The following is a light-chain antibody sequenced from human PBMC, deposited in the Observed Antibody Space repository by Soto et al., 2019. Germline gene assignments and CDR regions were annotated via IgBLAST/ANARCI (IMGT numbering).Light chain of an antibody. V-gene: IGKV1-5*03. CDR1: QSISSW. J-gene: IGKJ1*01. Sequence: DIQMTQSPSTLSASVGDRVTITCRASQSISSWLAWYQQKPGKAPKLLIYKASSLESGVPSRFSGSGSGTESTLTISSLQPDDFATYYCQQYNTHWTFGQGTKVEIK. CDR2: KAS. CDR3: QQYNTHWT.